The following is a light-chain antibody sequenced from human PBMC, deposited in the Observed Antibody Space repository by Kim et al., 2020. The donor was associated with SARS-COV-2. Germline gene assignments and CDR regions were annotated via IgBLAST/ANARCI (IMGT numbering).Light chain of an antibody. J-gene: IGLJ1*01. CDR3: CSYAGPTTYV. CDR2: GVN. CDR1: SGDVGKYNL. V-gene: IGLV2-23*02. Sequence: QSVLTQPASVSGSHGQSITVSCTGTSGDVGKYNLVSWYQRHPGKAPKLILYGVNQRPSGVSDRFSGSKSGNTASLTISGLQTDDEADYFCCSYAGPTTYVFGTVTKVTVL.